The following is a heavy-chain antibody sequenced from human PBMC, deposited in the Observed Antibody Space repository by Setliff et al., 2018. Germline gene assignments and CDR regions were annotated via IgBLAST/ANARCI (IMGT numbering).Heavy chain of an antibody. J-gene: IGHJ4*02. CDR3: AREGEYYYDSSGYSGFGDY. Sequence: FTFSSYAMHWVRQAPGKGLEWVAVISYDGSNKYYADSVKGRFTISRDNSKNTLYLQMNSLRAEDTAVYYCAREGEYYYDSSGYSGFGDYWGQGTLVTVSS. D-gene: IGHD3-22*01. CDR1: FTFSSYA. V-gene: IGHV3-30-3*01. CDR2: ISYDGSNK.